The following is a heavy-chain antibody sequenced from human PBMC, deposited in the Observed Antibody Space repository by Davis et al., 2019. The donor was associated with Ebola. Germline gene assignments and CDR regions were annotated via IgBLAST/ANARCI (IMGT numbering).Heavy chain of an antibody. CDR2: ITSSGSTV. CDR1: GFTFSDYY. Sequence: GESLKISCAASGFTFSDYYMSWIRQAPGKGLEWVSYITSSGSTVYYADSVKGRFTISRDNAKNSLYLQMNSLRAEDTAVYYCAKLNGGWSMADDYWGQGTLVTVSS. D-gene: IGHD6-19*01. J-gene: IGHJ4*02. V-gene: IGHV3-11*01. CDR3: AKLNGGWSMADDY.